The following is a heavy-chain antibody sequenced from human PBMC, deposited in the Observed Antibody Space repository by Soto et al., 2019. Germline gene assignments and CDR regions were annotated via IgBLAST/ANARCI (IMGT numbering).Heavy chain of an antibody. CDR1: GFTFSSYW. D-gene: IGHD5-12*01. CDR2: IKQDGSEK. Sequence: GGSLRLSCAASGFTFSSYWMSWDRQAPGKGLEWVANIKQDGSEKYYVDSVKGRFTISRDNAKNSLYLQMNSLRAEDTAVYYCARDLVDTIEYYYYGMDVWGQGTTVTVSS. CDR3: ARDLVDTIEYYYYGMDV. V-gene: IGHV3-7*01. J-gene: IGHJ6*02.